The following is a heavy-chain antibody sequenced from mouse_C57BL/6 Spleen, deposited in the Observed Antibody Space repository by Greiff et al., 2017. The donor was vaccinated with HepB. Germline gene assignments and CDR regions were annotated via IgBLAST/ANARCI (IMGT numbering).Heavy chain of an antibody. Sequence: QVQLQQPGAELVRPGSSVKLSCKASGYTFTSYWMDWVKQRPGQGLEWIGNIYPSDSETHYNQKFKDKATLTVDKSSSTAYMQLSSLTSEDSAVYYCARSTYDYDGFDYWGQGTTLTVSS. V-gene: IGHV1-61*01. D-gene: IGHD2-4*01. J-gene: IGHJ2*01. CDR3: ARSTYDYDGFDY. CDR1: GYTFTSYW. CDR2: IYPSDSET.